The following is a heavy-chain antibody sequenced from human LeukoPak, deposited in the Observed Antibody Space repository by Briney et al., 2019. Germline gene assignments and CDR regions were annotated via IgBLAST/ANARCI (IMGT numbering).Heavy chain of an antibody. J-gene: IGHJ4*02. CDR2: ISGSGGST. CDR1: GSTFSSYA. V-gene: IGHV3-23*01. D-gene: IGHD3-10*01. CDR3: AKDLHGSGRDY. Sequence: GGSLRLSCAASGSTFSSYAMSWVRQALGKGLEWVSAISGSGGSTYYADSVKGRFTISRDNSKNTLYLQMNSLRAEDTAVYYCAKDLHGSGRDYWGQGTLVTVSS.